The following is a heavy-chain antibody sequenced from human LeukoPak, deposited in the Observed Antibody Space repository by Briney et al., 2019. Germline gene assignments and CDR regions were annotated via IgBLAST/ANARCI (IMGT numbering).Heavy chain of an antibody. CDR1: GFTFSDYY. CDR2: ISGSGGST. J-gene: IGHJ4*02. Sequence: GGSLRLSCAASGFTFSDYYMSWIRQAPGKGLEWVSAISGSGGSTYYADSVKGRFTISRDNSKNTLYLQMNSLRAEDTAVYYCAKGSLPYYYDSSGSYGGYWGQGTLVTVSS. D-gene: IGHD3-22*01. V-gene: IGHV3-23*01. CDR3: AKGSLPYYYDSSGSYGGY.